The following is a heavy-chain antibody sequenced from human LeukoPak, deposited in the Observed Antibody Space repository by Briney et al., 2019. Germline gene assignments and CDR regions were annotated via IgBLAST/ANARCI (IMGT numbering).Heavy chain of an antibody. V-gene: IGHV4-59*01. J-gene: IGHJ5*02. Sequence: PSETLSLTCTVSGDSMSDYFWTWIRQPPGKGLEWIGYIYYSGSTNYNPSLKSRVTISVDTSKNQFSLKLSSVTAADTAVYYCARAYMVRGVPNWFDPWGQGTLVTVSS. CDR2: IYYSGST. CDR3: ARAYMVRGVPNWFDP. D-gene: IGHD3-10*01. CDR1: GDSMSDYF.